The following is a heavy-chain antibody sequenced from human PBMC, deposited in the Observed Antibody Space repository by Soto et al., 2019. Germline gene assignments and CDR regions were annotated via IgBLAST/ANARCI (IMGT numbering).Heavy chain of an antibody. D-gene: IGHD3-10*01. V-gene: IGHV1-18*04. CDR3: AREQYEFGVLYYVDY. Sequence: QVQLVQSGGEVKRPGASVKVSCKASGYDFERFPISWVRQARGQGLEWMGLISPYSGSRYYAEKFQGRVTKTTDTSTSTAYMELRSLTSDDTAVYFCAREQYEFGVLYYVDYWGQGTLVTVSS. CDR2: ISPYSGSR. J-gene: IGHJ4*02. CDR1: GYDFERFP.